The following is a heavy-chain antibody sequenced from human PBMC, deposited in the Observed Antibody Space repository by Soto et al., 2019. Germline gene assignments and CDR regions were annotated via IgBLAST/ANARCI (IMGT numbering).Heavy chain of an antibody. CDR3: ARDTMVRGVITSRPYYFDY. CDR1: GFAFSSYS. J-gene: IGHJ4*02. Sequence: EVQLVESGGGLVQPGGSLRLSCAASGFAFSSYSMNWVRQAPGKGLEWVSYISSSSSTIYYADSVKSRFTISRDNAKNSLYLQMNSLRAEDTAVYYCARDTMVRGVITSRPYYFDYWGQGTLVTVSS. D-gene: IGHD3-10*01. V-gene: IGHV3-48*01. CDR2: ISSSSSTI.